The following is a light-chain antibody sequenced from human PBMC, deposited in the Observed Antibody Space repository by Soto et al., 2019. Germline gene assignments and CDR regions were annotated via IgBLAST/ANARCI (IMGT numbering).Light chain of an antibody. CDR3: QQSYIPSWT. V-gene: IGKV1-39*01. CDR2: AAS. CDR1: QSISSH. Sequence: DIQMTQSPSSLSASVGDRVTITCRASQSISSHLNWYQQKPGKAPKLLIYAASSLQSGVPSRFSGRGSVTDFTLTIGSLQPEDLATYYCQQSYIPSWTFGQGTKVEIK. J-gene: IGKJ1*01.